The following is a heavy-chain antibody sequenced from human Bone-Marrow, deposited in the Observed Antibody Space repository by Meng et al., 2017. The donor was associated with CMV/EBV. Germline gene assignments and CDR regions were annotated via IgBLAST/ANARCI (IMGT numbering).Heavy chain of an antibody. J-gene: IGHJ4*02. CDR3: AAHGGTASETYYNFDY. D-gene: IGHD1-26*01. V-gene: IGHV3-21*01. CDR2: IDSRSRYI. CDR1: GFTFSAYS. Sequence: GESLKISCAASGFTFSAYSMHWVRQAPGKGLEWVSSIDSRSRYIYYADSMKGRFTITRDNSRNTLYLQMNSLRAEDTAVYYCAAHGGTASETYYNFDYWGQGTLVTVSS.